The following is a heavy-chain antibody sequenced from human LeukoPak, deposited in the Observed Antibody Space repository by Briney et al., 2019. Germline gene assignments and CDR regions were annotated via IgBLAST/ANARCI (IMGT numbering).Heavy chain of an antibody. J-gene: IGHJ4*02. V-gene: IGHV3-7*03. Sequence: GGSLRLSCAASEFTFSTYWMSWVRQAPGKGLEWVANIKGDGSEKRYVGSVRGRFTISRDNAKNSLYLQMNSLRADDTAVYYCAKDLSGSFDYWGQGTLVTVSS. CDR2: IKGDGSEK. CDR3: AKDLSGSFDY. D-gene: IGHD3-9*01. CDR1: EFTFSTYW.